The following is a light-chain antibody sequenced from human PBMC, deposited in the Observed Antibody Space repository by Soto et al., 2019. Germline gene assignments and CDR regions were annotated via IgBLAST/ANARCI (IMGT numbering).Light chain of an antibody. CDR3: CSYAGSYTLV. V-gene: IGLV2-11*01. Sequence: QSALTQPRSVSGSPGQSVTISCTGTSSDVGGYNYVSWYQQHPGKVPKLMIYDVIERPSGVPDRFSGSRSGNTASLTISGLQAEDEADYYCCSYAGSYTLVFGGGTKVTVL. J-gene: IGLJ2*01. CDR2: DVI. CDR1: SSDVGGYNY.